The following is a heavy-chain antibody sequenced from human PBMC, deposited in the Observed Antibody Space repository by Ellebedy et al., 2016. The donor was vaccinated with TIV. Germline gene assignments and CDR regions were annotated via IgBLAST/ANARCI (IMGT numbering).Heavy chain of an antibody. D-gene: IGHD6-13*01. J-gene: IGHJ4*02. V-gene: IGHV3-33*01. Sequence: PGGSLRLSCAASGFTFSSYAMHWVRQAPGKGLEWLANIWDDGNKKYYADSGKGRFTISRDNSKKKLYLQMNSLRAEDTAVYHCVRGGYSTSQFAVGGDYWGQGALVSVSS. CDR2: IWDDGNKK. CDR3: VRGGYSTSQFAVGGDY. CDR1: GFTFSSYA.